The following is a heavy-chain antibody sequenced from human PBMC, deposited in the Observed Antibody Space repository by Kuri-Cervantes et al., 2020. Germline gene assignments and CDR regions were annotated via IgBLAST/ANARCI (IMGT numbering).Heavy chain of an antibody. D-gene: IGHD2-15*01. CDR2: ISGSGGST. CDR1: GFTFSSYA. J-gene: IGHJ4*02. V-gene: IGHV3-23*01. CDR3: ARILAYCSGGLCHDGQVDY. Sequence: GGSLRLSCAASGFTFSSYAMSWVRQAPGKGLEWVSAISGSGGSTYYADSVKGRFTISRDNSKNTLYLQMNSLRAEDTAVYYCARILAYCSGGLCHDGQVDYWGQGTLVTVSS.